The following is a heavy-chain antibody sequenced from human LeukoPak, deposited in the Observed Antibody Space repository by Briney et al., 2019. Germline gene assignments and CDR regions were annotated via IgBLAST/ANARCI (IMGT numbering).Heavy chain of an antibody. CDR3: ARALGIAVAGPWDH. V-gene: IGHV6-1*01. Sequence: SQTLSLTCAISGDSVSSNSAAWNWIRQSPSRGLEWLGRTYYRSKWYNDYAVSVKSRIVINADTSKNHFSLQLNSVTPEDTAVYYCARALGIAVAGPWDHWGQGTLVTVSS. J-gene: IGHJ4*02. D-gene: IGHD6-19*01. CDR1: GDSVSSNSAA. CDR2: TYYRSKWYN.